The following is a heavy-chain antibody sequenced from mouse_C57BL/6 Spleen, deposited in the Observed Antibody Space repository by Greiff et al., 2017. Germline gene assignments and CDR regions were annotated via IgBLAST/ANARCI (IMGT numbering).Heavy chain of an antibody. D-gene: IGHD1-1*01. CDR3: TRHYRCGFAY. J-gene: IGHJ3*01. Sequence: VKLVESGAELVRPGASVTLSCKASGYTFTDYEMHWVKQTPVHGLEWIGAIDPETGGTAYNQKFKGKAILTADKSSSTAYMELRSLTSEDSAVYYCTRHYRCGFAYWGQGTLVTVSA. CDR1: GYTFTDYE. V-gene: IGHV1-15*01. CDR2: IDPETGGT.